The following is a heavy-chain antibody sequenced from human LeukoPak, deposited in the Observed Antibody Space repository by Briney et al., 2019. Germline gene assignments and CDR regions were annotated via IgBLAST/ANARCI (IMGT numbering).Heavy chain of an antibody. CDR1: GESFSGYY. CDR2: INHSGST. J-gene: IGHJ4*02. CDR3: ARALSYFDY. Sequence: SETLSLTCAVYGESFSGYYWSWIRQPPGKGLEWIGEINHSGSTNYNPSLKSRVTISVDTSKNQFSLKLSSVTAADTAVYYCARALSYFDYWGQGTLVTVSS. V-gene: IGHV4-34*01.